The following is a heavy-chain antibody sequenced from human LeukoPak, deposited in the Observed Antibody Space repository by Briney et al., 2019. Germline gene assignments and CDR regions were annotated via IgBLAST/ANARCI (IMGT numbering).Heavy chain of an antibody. CDR3: ARHRDYFDT. J-gene: IGHJ4*01. Sequence: SETLSLTCTVSGASINNNFWTWIRQPPGKGLEWIGYIYSSGSANYNPSLKSRVIISGDTSKNQIFLNLTSVTAADTALYFCARHRDYFDTWGHGTLVTVSS. D-gene: IGHD3-9*01. V-gene: IGHV4-59*08. CDR2: IYSSGSA. CDR1: GASINNNF.